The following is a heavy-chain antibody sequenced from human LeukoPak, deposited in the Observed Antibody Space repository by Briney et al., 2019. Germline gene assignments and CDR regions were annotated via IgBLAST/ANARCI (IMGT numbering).Heavy chain of an antibody. J-gene: IGHJ4*02. V-gene: IGHV4-59*01. CDR3: ARDRSRYSYGNDY. Sequence: SETLSLTCTVSGGSISSYYWSWIRQPPGKGLEWIGYIYYSGSTNYNPSLKSRVTISVDTSKNQFSLKLSSVTAADTAVYYCARDRSRYSYGNDYWGQGTLVTVSS. D-gene: IGHD5-18*01. CDR1: GGSISSYY. CDR2: IYYSGST.